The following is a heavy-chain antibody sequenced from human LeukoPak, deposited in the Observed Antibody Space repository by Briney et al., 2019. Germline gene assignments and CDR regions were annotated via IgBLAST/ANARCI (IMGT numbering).Heavy chain of an antibody. V-gene: IGHV4-59*08. CDR3: ARSGYCRSISCYHFDY. J-gene: IGHJ4*02. CDR1: GGSISSYY. D-gene: IGHD2-2*01. CDR2: IYYSGST. Sequence: SETLSLTCTVPGGSISSYYWSWIRQPPGKGLEWIGYIYYSGSTNYNPSLKSRVTISVDTSKSQFSLNLSSVTAADTAVYYCARSGYCRSISCYHFDYWGQGTLVTVSS.